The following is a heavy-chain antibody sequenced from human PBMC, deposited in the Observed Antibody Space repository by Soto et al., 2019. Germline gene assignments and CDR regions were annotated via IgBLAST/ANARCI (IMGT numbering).Heavy chain of an antibody. V-gene: IGHV4-31*03. Sequence: TLSLTCTVPGGSISSGGYYWSWIRQHPGKGLEWIGYIYYSGSTYYNPSLKSRVTISVDTSKNQFSLKLSSVTAADTAVYYCARDYYYGSGSENWFDPWGQGTLVTVSS. CDR3: ARDYYYGSGSENWFDP. D-gene: IGHD3-10*01. J-gene: IGHJ5*02. CDR2: IYYSGST. CDR1: GGSISSGGYY.